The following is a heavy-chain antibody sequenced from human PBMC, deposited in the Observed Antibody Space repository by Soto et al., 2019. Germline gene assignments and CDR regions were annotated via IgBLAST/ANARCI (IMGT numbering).Heavy chain of an antibody. V-gene: IGHV3-21*01. CDR1: GFTFSSYS. Sequence: GGSLRLSCAASGFTFSSYSMNWVRQAPGKGLEWVSSISSSSSYIYYAGSVKGRFTISRDNAKNSLYLQMNSLRAEDTAVYYCARDVYCSGGSCYFGYYYYYMDVWGKGTTVTVSS. CDR3: ARDVYCSGGSCYFGYYYYYMDV. D-gene: IGHD2-15*01. J-gene: IGHJ6*03. CDR2: ISSSSSYI.